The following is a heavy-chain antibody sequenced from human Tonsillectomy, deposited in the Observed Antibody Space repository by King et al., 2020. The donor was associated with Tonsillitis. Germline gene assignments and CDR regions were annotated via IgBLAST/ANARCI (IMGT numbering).Heavy chain of an antibody. CDR2: TYYRSKWYN. CDR1: GDSVSSNSAA. V-gene: IGHV6-1*01. J-gene: IGHJ4*02. CDR3: ARGGLVRGVNGSRDY. Sequence: VQLQQSGPGLVKPSQTLSLTCALSGDSVSSNSAAWNWIRQSPSRGLKWLGRTYYRSKWYNDYAPSVESRITINPDTSKNQFTLQMNSVTPEDTAVYYCARGGLVRGVNGSRDYWGQGALVTVSS. D-gene: IGHD3-10*01.